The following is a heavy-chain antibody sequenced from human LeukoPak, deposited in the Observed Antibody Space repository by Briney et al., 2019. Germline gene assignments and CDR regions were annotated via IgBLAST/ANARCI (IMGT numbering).Heavy chain of an antibody. CDR2: INSDGSST. CDR3: AREGRYYDSSGYYF. J-gene: IGHJ4*02. D-gene: IGHD3-22*01. V-gene: IGHV3-74*01. CDR1: GFTFSSYG. Sequence: GGSLRLSCAASGFTFSSYGMHWVRQAPGKGLVWVSRINSDGSSTSYADSVKGRFTMSRDNAKNTVYLQMNSLRAEDTAVYYCAREGRYYDSSGYYFWGQGTLVTVSS.